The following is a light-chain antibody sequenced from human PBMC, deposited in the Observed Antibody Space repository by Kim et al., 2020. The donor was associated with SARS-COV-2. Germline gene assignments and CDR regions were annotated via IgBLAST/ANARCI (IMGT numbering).Light chain of an antibody. J-gene: IGKJ1*01. V-gene: IGKV3-15*01. CDR2: DAT. Sequence: SPGQRATLTCGASQTINNKLVWYQHKPGKATRLLIYDATTRATGVPAMFIGSGSETDFTLTISSLQSEDFAVYYCQQSNDWPTLTFGQGTKVDIK. CDR3: QQSNDWPTLT. CDR1: QTINNK.